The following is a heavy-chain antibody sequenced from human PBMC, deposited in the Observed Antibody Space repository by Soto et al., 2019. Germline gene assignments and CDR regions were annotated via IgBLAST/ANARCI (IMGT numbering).Heavy chain of an antibody. CDR2: IIHSEST. J-gene: IGHJ6*02. CDR1: GGSFSAYY. D-gene: IGHD1-26*01. Sequence: SETLSLTCAVYGGSFSAYYWSWVRQPPGKGLEWIGEIIHSESTKYNPSLKSLVTISVDTSKNQFSLKLSSVTAADTAVYYCARQRPTDGRWEFANYYGMDVWGQGTPVTAP. CDR3: ARQRPTDGRWEFANYYGMDV. V-gene: IGHV4-34*12.